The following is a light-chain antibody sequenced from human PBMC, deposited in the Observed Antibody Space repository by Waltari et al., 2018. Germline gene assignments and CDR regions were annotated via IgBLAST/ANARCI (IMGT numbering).Light chain of an antibody. CDR1: QSISSY. CDR3: QQSYSTPFT. J-gene: IGKJ3*01. Sequence: DIQMTQSPSSLSASVGDRVTITCRASQSISSYLNWYQQKPGKATKLLIYAASSLQIGVPSRFSGSGSGTDFTLTISSLQPEDFATYYCQQSYSTPFTFGPGTKVDIK. CDR2: AAS. V-gene: IGKV1-39*01.